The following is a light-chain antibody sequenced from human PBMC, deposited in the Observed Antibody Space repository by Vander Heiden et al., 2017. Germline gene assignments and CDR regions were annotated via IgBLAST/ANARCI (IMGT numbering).Light chain of an antibody. CDR3: QSYDSSLSVV. V-gene: IGLV1-40*02. Sequence: QSVLTHPPSVSVPPVQRIIISCTGRRSNIGAGYGVHWYQQLPGTAPKLLIYGNTNRPSGVPDRFSGSKSGTSASLAITGLQAEDEADYYCQSYDSSLSVVFGGGTKLTVL. CDR2: GNT. J-gene: IGLJ2*01. CDR1: RSNIGAGYG.